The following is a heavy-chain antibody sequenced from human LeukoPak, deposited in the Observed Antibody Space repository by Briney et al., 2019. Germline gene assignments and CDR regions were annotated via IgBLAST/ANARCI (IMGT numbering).Heavy chain of an antibody. J-gene: IGHJ4*02. CDR2: ISYDRSNK. V-gene: IGHV3-30*01. CDR3: ARGPREETGLITVFDY. Sequence: GGSLRLSCAASGFTFSSYAMHWVRQAPGKGLEWVAVISYDRSNKYYADSVKGRFTISRDNSKNTLYLQMNSLRAEDTAVYYCARGPREETGLITVFDYWGQETLVTVSS. D-gene: IGHD3-9*01. CDR1: GFTFSSYA.